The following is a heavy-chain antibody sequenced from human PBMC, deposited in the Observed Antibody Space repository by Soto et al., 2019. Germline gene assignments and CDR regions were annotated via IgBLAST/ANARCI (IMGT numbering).Heavy chain of an antibody. D-gene: IGHD3-22*01. V-gene: IGHV3-23*01. CDR1: GFTFSSYA. Sequence: PGGSLRLSCAASGFTFSSYAMSWVRQAPGEGLEWVSAISGSGGSTYYADSVKGRFTISRDNSKNTLYLQMNSLRAEDTAVYYCAFHYYDSSGLYYFDYWGQGTLVTVSS. J-gene: IGHJ4*02. CDR3: AFHYYDSSGLYYFDY. CDR2: ISGSGGST.